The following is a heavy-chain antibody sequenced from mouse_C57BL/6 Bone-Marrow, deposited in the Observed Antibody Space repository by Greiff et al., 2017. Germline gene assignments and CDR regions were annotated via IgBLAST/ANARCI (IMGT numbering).Heavy chain of an antibody. V-gene: IGHV1-50*01. CDR3: AGDYDDGAWFAY. CDR1: GYTFTSYW. CDR2: IDPSDSYT. Sequence: QVQLQQPGAELVKPGASVKLSCKASGYTFTSYWMQWVKQRPGQGLEWIGEIDPSDSYTNYNQKFKGKATLTVDTSSSTAYMQLSSLTSEDSAVYYCAGDYDDGAWFAYWGQGTLVTVSA. D-gene: IGHD2-4*01. J-gene: IGHJ3*01.